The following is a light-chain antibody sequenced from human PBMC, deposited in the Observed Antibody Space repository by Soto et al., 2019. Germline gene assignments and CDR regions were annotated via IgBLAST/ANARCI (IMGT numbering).Light chain of an antibody. CDR3: QQYNSYSPT. CDR1: QSISSW. CDR2: DAS. Sequence: DIQMTQSPSTLSASEGDRVTITCRASQSISSWLAWYQQKPGKAPKLLIYDASSLESGVPSRFSGSGSGTEFTLTISSLQPDDFATYYCQQYNSYSPTFGQGTKVDIK. J-gene: IGKJ1*01. V-gene: IGKV1-5*01.